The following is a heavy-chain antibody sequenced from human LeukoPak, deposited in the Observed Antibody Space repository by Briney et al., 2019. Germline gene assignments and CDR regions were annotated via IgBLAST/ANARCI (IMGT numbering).Heavy chain of an antibody. CDR3: ARPFLEWFDGMDV. D-gene: IGHD3-3*02. Sequence: GGSLTLSCAASGFTFSSYAMSWVRQAPGKGLEWVSAISGSGGSTYYADSVKGRFTISRDNSKNTLYLQMNSLRAEDTAVYYCARPFLEWFDGMDVWGQGTTVTVSS. CDR2: ISGSGGST. J-gene: IGHJ6*02. V-gene: IGHV3-23*01. CDR1: GFTFSSYA.